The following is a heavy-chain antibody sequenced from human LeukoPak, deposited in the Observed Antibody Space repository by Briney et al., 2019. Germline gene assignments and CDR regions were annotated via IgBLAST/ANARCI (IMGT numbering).Heavy chain of an antibody. CDR1: GFTFSSYW. CDR3: TRETVVVATASLGY. V-gene: IGHV3-74*01. CDR2: INSDGSTI. D-gene: IGHD2-2*01. Sequence: PPGGSLRLSCAASGFTFSSYWMHWVRQAPGKGLVWVSRINSDGSTINYADSVKGRFTISRDNAKNTLYLQMDSLRAEDTAAYYCTRETVVVATASLGYWGLGTLVTVSS. J-gene: IGHJ4*02.